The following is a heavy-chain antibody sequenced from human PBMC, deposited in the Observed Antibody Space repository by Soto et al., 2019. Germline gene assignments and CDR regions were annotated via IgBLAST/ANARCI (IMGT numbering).Heavy chain of an antibody. CDR1: GYTFTSYG. CDR3: ARVNIRGEWLHVYYYYGMDV. D-gene: IGHD5-12*01. CDR2: ISAYNGNT. J-gene: IGHJ6*02. Sequence: DSVKVSCKASGYTFTSYGISWVRQAPGQGLEWMGWISAYNGNTNYAQKLQGRVTMTTDTSTSTAYMELRSLRSDDTAVYYCARVNIRGEWLHVYYYYGMDVWGQVTTVTACS. V-gene: IGHV1-18*04.